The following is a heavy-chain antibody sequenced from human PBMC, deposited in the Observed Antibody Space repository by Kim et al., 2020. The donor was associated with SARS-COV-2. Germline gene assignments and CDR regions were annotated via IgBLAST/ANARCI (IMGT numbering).Heavy chain of an antibody. CDR2: INTNPGNP. V-gene: IGHV7-4-1*02. CDR3: ARPGIAAAIDY. CDR1: GYTFTSYA. J-gene: IGHJ4*02. Sequence: ASVKVSCNASGYTFTSYAMIWVRQAPGQGLEWMGWINTNPGNPTYAQGFTGRFVFSLDTSVSTAYLQISSLKAEDTAVYYCARPGIAAAIDYWGQGTLVTVSS. D-gene: IGHD6-13*01.